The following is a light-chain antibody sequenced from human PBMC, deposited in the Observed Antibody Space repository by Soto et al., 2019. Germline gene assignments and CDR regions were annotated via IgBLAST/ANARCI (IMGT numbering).Light chain of an antibody. CDR3: QQYGRSPT. CDR1: QSVNSN. Sequence: EMVMTQSPAILSVSPGESATLSCRASQSVNSNYLAWYQQHPGQPPRLLIYGISTRATGIPARFSGSGSGTEFTLTISSLQSEDFAVYYCQQYGRSPTFGQGTKVDIK. CDR2: GIS. V-gene: IGKV3-15*01. J-gene: IGKJ1*01.